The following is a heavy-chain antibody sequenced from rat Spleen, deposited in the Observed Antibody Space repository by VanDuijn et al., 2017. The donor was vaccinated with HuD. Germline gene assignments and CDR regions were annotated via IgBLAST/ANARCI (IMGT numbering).Heavy chain of an antibody. Sequence: EVQLVESGGGLVQPGRSMSLSCATSGFIFSNYYMVWVRQAPTKGLEWVASITTGGAITSYRDSVKGRFTISRDNAKNSLYLQMDSLRSADTATYYCARHVSFDYWGQGVMVTVSS. V-gene: IGHV5-25*01. CDR3: ARHVSFDY. CDR1: GFIFSNYY. J-gene: IGHJ2*01. CDR2: ITTGGAIT.